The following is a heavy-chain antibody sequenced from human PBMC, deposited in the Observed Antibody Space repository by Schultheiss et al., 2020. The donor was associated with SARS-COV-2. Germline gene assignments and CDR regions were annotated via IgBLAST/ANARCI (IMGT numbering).Heavy chain of an antibody. CDR2: ISGSGGST. V-gene: IGHV3-23*01. CDR3: AIKYGDYLTRGAFDI. J-gene: IGHJ3*02. CDR1: GFTFSSYA. Sequence: GGSLRLSCAASGFTFSSYAMSWVRQAPGKGLEWVSAISGSGGSTYYADSVKGRFTISRDNSKNTLYLQMNSLRAEDTAVYYCAIKYGDYLTRGAFDIWAKGQWSPSPQ. D-gene: IGHD4-17*01.